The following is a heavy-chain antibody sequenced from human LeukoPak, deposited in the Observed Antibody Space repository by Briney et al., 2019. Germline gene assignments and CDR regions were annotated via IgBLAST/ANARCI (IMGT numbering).Heavy chain of an antibody. Sequence: PSETLSLTCAVSGYSISSGYYWGWIRQPPGKGLEWIGSIYHSGSTYYNPSLKSRVTISVDTSKNQFSLKLSSVTAADTAVYYCARALTTSYGMDVWGQGTTVTVSS. CDR1: GYSISSGYY. V-gene: IGHV4-38-2*01. CDR2: IYHSGST. D-gene: IGHD4/OR15-4a*01. CDR3: ARALTTSYGMDV. J-gene: IGHJ6*02.